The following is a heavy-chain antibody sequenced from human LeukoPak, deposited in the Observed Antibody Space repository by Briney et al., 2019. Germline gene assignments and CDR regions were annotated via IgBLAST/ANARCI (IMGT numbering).Heavy chain of an antibody. Sequence: PGGSLRLSCAASGFTSSSYEMNWGRHAPEEGLEWVSYISSSGSTIYYADSVKGRFNISRDNAKHSLYLQMNSLRAEDTAVYYCARLTTVTSLLHYYYYYGMDVWGQGTTVTVSS. D-gene: IGHD4-17*01. CDR2: ISSSGSTI. J-gene: IGHJ6*02. CDR1: GFTSSSYE. CDR3: ARLTTVTSLLHYYYYYGMDV. V-gene: IGHV3-48*03.